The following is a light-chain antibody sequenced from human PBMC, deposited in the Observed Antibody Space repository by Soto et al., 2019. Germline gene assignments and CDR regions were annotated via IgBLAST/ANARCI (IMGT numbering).Light chain of an antibody. CDR3: QHYGSSQA. V-gene: IGKV3-15*01. CDR2: GAS. J-gene: IGKJ1*01. Sequence: EIVMTQSPATLSVSPGERATLSCRASQSVSSNLAWYQQKPGQAPRLLIYGASTRATGIPARFSGSGSGTDFTLPISRLEPEDFAVYYCQHYGSSQAFGQGTKVDI. CDR1: QSVSSN.